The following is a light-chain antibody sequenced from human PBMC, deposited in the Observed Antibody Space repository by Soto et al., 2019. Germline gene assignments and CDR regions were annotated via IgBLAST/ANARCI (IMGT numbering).Light chain of an antibody. J-gene: IGLJ2*01. CDR1: SSDIGGYDY. CDR2: DVN. CDR3: TSYVSGSSHVV. Sequence: QSALTQPASVSGSPGQSITLSCTGTSSDIGGYDYVSWYQRHPGKAPKLIIYDVNNRPSGVSNRFSGSKSGNTASLTISGLPAEDEADYYCTSYVSGSSHVVFGGGTKLTVL. V-gene: IGLV2-14*01.